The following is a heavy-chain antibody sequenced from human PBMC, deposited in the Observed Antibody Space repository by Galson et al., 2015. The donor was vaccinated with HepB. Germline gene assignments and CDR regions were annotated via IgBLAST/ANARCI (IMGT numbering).Heavy chain of an antibody. CDR1: GFTFSSYG. Sequence: SLRLSCAASGFTFSSYGMHWVRQAPGKGLEWVAVISYDGSNKYYADSVKGRFTISRDNSKNTLYLQMNSLRAEDTAVYYCAKMVRELLRFDYWGQGTLVTVSS. CDR3: AKMVRELLRFDY. CDR2: ISYDGSNK. J-gene: IGHJ4*02. V-gene: IGHV3-30*18. D-gene: IGHD1-26*01.